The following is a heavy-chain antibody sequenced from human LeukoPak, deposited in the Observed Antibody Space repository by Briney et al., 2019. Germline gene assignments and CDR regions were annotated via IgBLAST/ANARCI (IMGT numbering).Heavy chain of an antibody. Sequence: SETLSLTCTVSGGSISSYYWSWIRQPAGKGLEWIGRIYTSGSTNYNPSLKSRVTMSVDTSRNQFSQKLSSVTAADTAVYYCARVSIGYGGYYYFDYWGQGTLVTVSS. J-gene: IGHJ4*02. V-gene: IGHV4-4*07. CDR1: GGSISSYY. CDR2: IYTSGST. D-gene: IGHD3-22*01. CDR3: ARVSIGYGGYYYFDY.